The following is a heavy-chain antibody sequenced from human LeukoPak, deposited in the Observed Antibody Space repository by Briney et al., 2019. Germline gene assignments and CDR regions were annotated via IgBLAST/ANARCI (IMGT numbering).Heavy chain of an antibody. CDR3: AKGPGTAMVTPFDY. Sequence: GGSLRLSCAASGFTFDDYATHWVRQAPGKGLEWVSGISWNSGSIGYADSVKGRFTISRDNAKNSLYLQMNSLRAEDTALYYCAKGPGTAMVTPFDYWGQGTLVTVSS. J-gene: IGHJ4*02. D-gene: IGHD5-18*01. CDR1: GFTFDDYA. V-gene: IGHV3-9*01. CDR2: ISWNSGSI.